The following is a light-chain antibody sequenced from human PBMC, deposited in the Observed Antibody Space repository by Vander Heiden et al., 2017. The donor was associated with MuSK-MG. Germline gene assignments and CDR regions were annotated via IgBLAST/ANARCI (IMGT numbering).Light chain of an antibody. Sequence: DIQMTQSPSSLSASVGDRITIICRASQTINTFLNWYQQKPGKAPKLLIYAATSLQAGVPSRFSGSGSGTDFTFTISNLQPEDFASYFCQHAADIPLTFGGGTKVDMK. CDR3: QHAADIPLT. J-gene: IGKJ4*01. V-gene: IGKV1-39*01. CDR1: QTINTF. CDR2: AAT.